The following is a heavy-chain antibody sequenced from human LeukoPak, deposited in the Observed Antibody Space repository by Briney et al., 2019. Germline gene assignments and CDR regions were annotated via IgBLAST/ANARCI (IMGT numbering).Heavy chain of an antibody. Sequence: ASVKVSCKASGGTFSSYAISWVRQAPGQGLEWMGRIIPILGIANYAQKFQGRVTITADKSTSTAYMELSSLRSEDTAVYYCARDRGSGSYYNEELLNWFDPWGQGTLVTVSS. D-gene: IGHD3-10*01. CDR1: GGTFSSYA. CDR3: ARDRGSGSYYNEELLNWFDP. CDR2: IIPILGIA. V-gene: IGHV1-69*04. J-gene: IGHJ5*02.